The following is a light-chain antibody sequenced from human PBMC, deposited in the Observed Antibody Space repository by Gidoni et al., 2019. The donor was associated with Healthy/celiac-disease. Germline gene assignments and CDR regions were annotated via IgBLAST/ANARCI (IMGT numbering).Light chain of an antibody. CDR3: SSYTSSSTRV. J-gene: IGLJ1*01. Sequence: QSALTQPASVSGSPGQSITISCTGTSSDVGGYNYVSWYHRHPGKAPKLMIYDVSNRPSGVSNRFSGSKSGNTASLTISGLQAEDEADYYCSSYTSSSTRVFGTGTKVTVL. V-gene: IGLV2-14*01. CDR1: SSDVGGYNY. CDR2: DVS.